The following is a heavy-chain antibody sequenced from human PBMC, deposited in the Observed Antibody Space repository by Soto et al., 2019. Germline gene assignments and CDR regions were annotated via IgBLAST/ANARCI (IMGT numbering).Heavy chain of an antibody. Sequence: SQTLSLTCAISGDSVSSNSAAWNWIRQSPSRGLEWLGRTYYRSKWYNDYAVSVKSRITINPDTSKNQFSLQLNSVTPEDTAVYYCARDLSYYDFWSGYRNYYYYGMDVWGQWTTVTVSS. CDR2: TYYRSKWYN. CDR3: ARDLSYYDFWSGYRNYYYYGMDV. V-gene: IGHV6-1*01. CDR1: GDSVSSNSAA. J-gene: IGHJ6*02. D-gene: IGHD3-3*01.